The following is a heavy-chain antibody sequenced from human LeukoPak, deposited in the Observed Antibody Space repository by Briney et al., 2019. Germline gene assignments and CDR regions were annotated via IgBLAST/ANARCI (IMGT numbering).Heavy chain of an antibody. V-gene: IGHV1-69*13. CDR3: ARGFAYYDFWSGPEPYYYYMDV. Sequence: SVKVSCKASGGTSSSYAISWVRQAPGQGLEWMGGIIPIFGTANYAQKFQGRVTITADESTSTAYMELSSLRSEDTAVYYCARGFAYYDFWSGPEPYYYYMDVWGKGTTVTVSS. D-gene: IGHD3-3*01. J-gene: IGHJ6*03. CDR2: IIPIFGTA. CDR1: GGTSSSYA.